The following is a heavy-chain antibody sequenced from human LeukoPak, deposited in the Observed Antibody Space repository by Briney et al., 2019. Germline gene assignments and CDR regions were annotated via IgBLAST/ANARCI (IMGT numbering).Heavy chain of an antibody. CDR1: GFTFSNYG. Sequence: SGGSLRRYCEASGFTFSNYGMHWVRQAPGKGREWGAFIRYDGRDKYYADSAKGRFTIPRDTPTNTLYLQMNSLRVEDTALYYCAKGAWDFDYWGQGTLVIVSS. J-gene: IGHJ4*02. D-gene: IGHD1-26*01. CDR2: IRYDGRDK. V-gene: IGHV3-30*02. CDR3: AKGAWDFDY.